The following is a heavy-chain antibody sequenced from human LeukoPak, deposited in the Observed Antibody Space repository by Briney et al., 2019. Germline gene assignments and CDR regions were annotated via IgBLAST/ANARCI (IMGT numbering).Heavy chain of an antibody. CDR2: ISSSSSTI. D-gene: IGHD4-17*01. CDR3: ARDRRGDYDDY. V-gene: IGHV3-48*04. CDR1: GFTFSSYS. Sequence: GGSLRLSCAASGFTFSSYSMNWVRQAPGKGLEWVSYISSSSSTIYYADSVKGRFTISRDNAKNSLYLQMNSLRAEDTAVYYCARDRRGDYDDYWGQGTLVTVSS. J-gene: IGHJ4*02.